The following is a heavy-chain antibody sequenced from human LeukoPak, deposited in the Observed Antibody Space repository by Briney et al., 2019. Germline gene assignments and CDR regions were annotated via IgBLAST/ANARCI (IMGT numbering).Heavy chain of an antibody. CDR3: SKDRQELVRNYFYYMDV. V-gene: IGHV3-30*02. Sequence: PGGSLRLSCAASGFTFSSYGMHWVRQAPGKGLEWVAFIRYDGSNKYYADAVKSRFTISRDNSKNTLYLQMNSLRAEDTAVYYCSKDRQELVRNYFYYMDVWGKGTTVTVSS. D-gene: IGHD6-13*01. J-gene: IGHJ6*03. CDR2: IRYDGSNK. CDR1: GFTFSSYG.